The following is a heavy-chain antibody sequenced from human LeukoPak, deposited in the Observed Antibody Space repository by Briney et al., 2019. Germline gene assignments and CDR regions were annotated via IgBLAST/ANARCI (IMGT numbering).Heavy chain of an antibody. D-gene: IGHD3-10*01. Sequence: ASAKVSCKASGYTFTSYDINWVRQAPGQGLEWMGWINPNSGGTNYAQKFQGRVTMTRDTSISTAYMELSRLRSDDTAVYYCARDAWFGELSYLFDPWGQGTLVTVSS. CDR3: ARDAWFGELSYLFDP. V-gene: IGHV1-2*02. J-gene: IGHJ5*02. CDR2: INPNSGGT. CDR1: GYTFTSYD.